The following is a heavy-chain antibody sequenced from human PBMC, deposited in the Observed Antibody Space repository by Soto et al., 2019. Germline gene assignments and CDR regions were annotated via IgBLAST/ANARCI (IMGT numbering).Heavy chain of an antibody. D-gene: IGHD6-6*01. CDR3: ARAWWSSSRWFDP. J-gene: IGHJ5*02. CDR2: IYSGGTT. Sequence: EVQLVETGGGLIQPGGSVRLSCEVTGFTVSSNYMSWVRKAPGKGLEWVSVIYSGGTTYSADSVKGRFTISRDDSKNTLYLQMNSLRAEDTAVYYCARAWWSSSRWFDPWGQGTLVTVSS. V-gene: IGHV3-53*02. CDR1: GFTVSSNY.